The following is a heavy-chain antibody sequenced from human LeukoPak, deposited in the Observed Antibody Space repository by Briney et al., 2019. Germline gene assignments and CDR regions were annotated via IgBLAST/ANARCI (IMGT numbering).Heavy chain of an antibody. V-gene: IGHV4-4*02. J-gene: IGHJ5*02. CDR2: IYHSGST. CDR1: GGSISSSNW. CDR3: ARRGDIVVVPAAIRHNWFDP. Sequence: SGTLSLTCAVSGGSISSSNWWSWVRQPPGKGLEWIGEIYHSGSTNYNPSLKSRVTISVDTSKNQFSLKLSSVTAADTAVYYCARRGDIVVVPAAIRHNWFDPWGQGTLVTVSS. D-gene: IGHD2-2*02.